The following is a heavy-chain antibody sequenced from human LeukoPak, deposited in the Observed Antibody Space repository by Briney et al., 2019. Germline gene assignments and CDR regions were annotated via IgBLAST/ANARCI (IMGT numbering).Heavy chain of an antibody. D-gene: IGHD2-15*01. V-gene: IGHV3-33*01. J-gene: IGHJ4*02. CDR1: GFTFSRYG. Sequence: GRSLRLSCAASGFTFSRYGMHWVRQAPGMGLEWVAVIWFHGGEIHYPDSVKGRFTISRDNSKNTLYLQMDNLRADDTAVYYCVRGSGGNGYGYWGDYWGQGTLATVSP. CDR3: VRGSGGNGYGYWGDY. CDR2: IWFHGGEI.